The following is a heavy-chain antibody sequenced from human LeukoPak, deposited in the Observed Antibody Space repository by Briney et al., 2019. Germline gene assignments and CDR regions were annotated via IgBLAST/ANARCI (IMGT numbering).Heavy chain of an antibody. Sequence: GGSLRLSCAASGFTFSSYAMHWVRQAPGKGLEWVAVIWYDGSNKYYADSVKGRFTISRDNSKNTLYLQMNSLRAEDTAVYYCARDEYYYGSGSYSYYFDYWGQGTLVTVSS. J-gene: IGHJ4*02. CDR1: GFTFSSYA. CDR3: ARDEYYYGSGSYSYYFDY. V-gene: IGHV3-33*08. D-gene: IGHD3-10*01. CDR2: IWYDGSNK.